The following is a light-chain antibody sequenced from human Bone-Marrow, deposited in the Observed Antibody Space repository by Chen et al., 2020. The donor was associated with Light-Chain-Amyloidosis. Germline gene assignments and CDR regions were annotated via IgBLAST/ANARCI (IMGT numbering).Light chain of an antibody. CDR3: QQSYIAPYT. V-gene: IGKV1-39*01. CDR1: QSLNTY. Sequence: DIQMTQSPSSLSASVRDRVTVTCRASQSLNTYLNWYQHKPGKAPKLLIYAASTLQSGVPSRFSGSGSGTVFTLTITNLQAEDFATYYCQQSYIAPYTFGQGTMLEIK. CDR2: AAS. J-gene: IGKJ2*01.